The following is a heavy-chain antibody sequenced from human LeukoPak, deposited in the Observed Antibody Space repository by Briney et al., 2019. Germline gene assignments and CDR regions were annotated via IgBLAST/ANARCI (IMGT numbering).Heavy chain of an antibody. D-gene: IGHD6-13*01. J-gene: IGHJ4*02. CDR1: GFTFSSYA. V-gene: IGHV3-23*01. Sequence: GGSLRLSCPVSGFTFSSYAMSWVRQAPGKGLEWVSAISGSGGSTYYADSVKGRFTISRDNSKNTLYLQMNSLRAEDTAVYYCAPSRSWYFDYWGQGTLVTVSS. CDR2: ISGSGGST. CDR3: APSRSWYFDY.